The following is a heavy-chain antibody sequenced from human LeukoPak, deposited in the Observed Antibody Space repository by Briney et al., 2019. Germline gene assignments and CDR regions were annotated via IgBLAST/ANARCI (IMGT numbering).Heavy chain of an antibody. CDR3: ARDSLAVSDGLDI. J-gene: IGHJ3*02. CDR2: INSAGHTI. Sequence: GGSLRLSCAASGFTLSRYSMNWVRQVPGKGLEWAAYINSAGHTIYYADSVKGRFSISRDSTKNSLFLQMSSLRVEDTAVYFCARDSLAVSDGLDIWGQGTTVTVSS. CDR1: GFTLSRYS. V-gene: IGHV3-48*01. D-gene: IGHD6-19*01.